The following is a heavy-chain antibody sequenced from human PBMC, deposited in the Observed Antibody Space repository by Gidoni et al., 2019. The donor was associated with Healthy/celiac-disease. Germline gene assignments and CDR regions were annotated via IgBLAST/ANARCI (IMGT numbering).Heavy chain of an antibody. CDR1: GGSFRGYY. CDR2: INHSGST. V-gene: IGHV4-34*01. CDR3: ARGARIPRGLVGATRRSFNFDY. J-gene: IGHJ4*02. D-gene: IGHD1-26*01. Sequence: QVQLQQWGAGLLKPSETLSLTCAVYGGSFRGYYWTWIRQPPGKGLEWIGEINHSGSTNYNPSLKSRVTISVDTSKNQFSLKLSSVTAADTAVYYCARGARIPRGLVGATRRSFNFDYWGQGTLVTVSS.